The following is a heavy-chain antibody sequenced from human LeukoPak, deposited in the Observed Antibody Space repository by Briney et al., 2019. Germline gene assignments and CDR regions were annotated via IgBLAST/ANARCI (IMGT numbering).Heavy chain of an antibody. V-gene: IGHV4-39*07. CDR2: IYYSGST. CDR1: GGSISSSSYY. J-gene: IGHJ5*02. CDR3: AASRGYSGYDLENWFDP. Sequence: SETLSLTCTVSGGSISSSSYYWGWIRQPPGKGLEWIGSIYYSGSTYYNPSLRSRVTISVDTSKNQFSLKLSSVTAADTAVYYCAASRGYSGYDLENWFDPWGQGTLVTVSS. D-gene: IGHD5-12*01.